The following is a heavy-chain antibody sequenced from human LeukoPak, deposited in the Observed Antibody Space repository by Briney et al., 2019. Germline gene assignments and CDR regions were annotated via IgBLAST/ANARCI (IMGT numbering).Heavy chain of an antibody. D-gene: IGHD7-27*01. CDR2: ISGSGGST. Sequence: PGGSLRLSCAASGFTFRNYTMTWVRQAPGKGLEWVSAISGSGGSTYYADSVKGRFTISRDNSKNTLYLQMNSLRAEDTAVYYCAKGGDPYYFDYWGQGTLVTVSS. V-gene: IGHV3-23*01. CDR1: GFTFRNYT. J-gene: IGHJ4*02. CDR3: AKGGDPYYFDY.